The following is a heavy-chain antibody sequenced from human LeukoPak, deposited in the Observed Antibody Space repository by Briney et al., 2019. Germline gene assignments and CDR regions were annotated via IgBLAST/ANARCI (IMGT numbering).Heavy chain of an antibody. CDR3: ARWFGELLGYYFDY. CDR2: ISSSSSYI. V-gene: IGHV3-21*01. J-gene: IGHJ4*02. D-gene: IGHD3-10*01. Sequence: GGSLRLSCAASGFTFSSYSMNWVRQAPGKGLEWVSSISSSSSYIYYADSVKGRFTISRDNAKNSLYLQMNSLRAEYTAVYYCARWFGELLGYYFDYWGQGTLVTVSS. CDR1: GFTFSSYS.